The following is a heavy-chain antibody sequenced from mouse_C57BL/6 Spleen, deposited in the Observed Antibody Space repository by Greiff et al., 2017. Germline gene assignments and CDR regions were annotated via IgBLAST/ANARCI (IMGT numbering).Heavy chain of an antibody. V-gene: IGHV5-4*01. J-gene: IGHJ3*01. Sequence: VQLKQSGGGLVKPGGSLKLSCAASGFTFSSYAMSWVRQTPEKRLEWVATISDGGSYTYYPDNVKGRFTISRDNAKNNLYLQMSHLKSEDTAMYYCARSSSGAYWGQGTLVTVSA. CDR1: GFTFSSYA. D-gene: IGHD3-2*02. CDR2: ISDGGSYT. CDR3: ARSSSGAY.